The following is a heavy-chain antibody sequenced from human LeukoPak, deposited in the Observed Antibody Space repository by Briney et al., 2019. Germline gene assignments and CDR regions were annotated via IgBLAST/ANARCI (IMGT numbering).Heavy chain of an antibody. V-gene: IGHV3-7*01. D-gene: IGHD4-17*01. Sequence: GGALRLSCAASGFTFSSYWMSWVRQAPGKGLEGAANINQDGIEKYYVDSVKGRFTISRDNAKNSLYLQMNSLRAEDTAVYYCARDRNYGDYCDYWGQGTLVTVSS. CDR1: GFTFSSYW. CDR3: ARDRNYGDYCDY. J-gene: IGHJ4*02. CDR2: INQDGIEK.